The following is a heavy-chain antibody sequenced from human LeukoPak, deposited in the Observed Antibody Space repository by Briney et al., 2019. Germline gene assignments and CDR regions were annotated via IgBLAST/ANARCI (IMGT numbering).Heavy chain of an antibody. D-gene: IGHD2-15*01. CDR3: ARDLGVVVAATRRSLGY. Sequence: ASVKVSCKASGYTFTNYYMHWVRQAPGQGLEWMGWINPNSGGTNYAQKFQGRVTMTRDTSISTAYMELSRLRSDDTAVYYCARDLGVVVAATRRSLGYWGQGTLVTVSS. CDR1: GYTFTNYY. J-gene: IGHJ4*02. CDR2: INPNSGGT. V-gene: IGHV1-2*02.